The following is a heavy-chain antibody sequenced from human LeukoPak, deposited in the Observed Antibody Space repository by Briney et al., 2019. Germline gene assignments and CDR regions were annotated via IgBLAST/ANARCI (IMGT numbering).Heavy chain of an antibody. D-gene: IGHD3-22*01. CDR2: ISGSGGST. CDR3: AKGDSSGYYYRPGYYFDY. V-gene: IGHV3-23*01. CDR1: GFTFSSYA. J-gene: IGHJ4*02. Sequence: GGSMRLSCAASGFTFSSYAMSWVRQAPGKGLEWVSAISGSGGSTYYADSVKGRFTISRDNSKNTLYLQMNSLRAEDTAVYYCAKGDSSGYYYRPGYYFDYWGQGTLVTVSS.